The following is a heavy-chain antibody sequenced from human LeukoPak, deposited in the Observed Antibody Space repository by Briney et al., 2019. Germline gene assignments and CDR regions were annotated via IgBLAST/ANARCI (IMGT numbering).Heavy chain of an antibody. CDR2: INPSGGST. CDR1: GYTFTSYY. D-gene: IGHD6-13*01. CDR3: ARVGSSSWYGWGNYYYYYYMDV. J-gene: IGHJ6*03. Sequence: ASVKVSCKASGYTFTSYYMHWVRQAPGQGLEWMGIINPSGGSTSYAQKFQGRVTITRNTSISTAYMELSSLRSEDTAVYYCARVGSSSWYGWGNYYYYYYMDVWGKGTTVTVSS. V-gene: IGHV1-46*01.